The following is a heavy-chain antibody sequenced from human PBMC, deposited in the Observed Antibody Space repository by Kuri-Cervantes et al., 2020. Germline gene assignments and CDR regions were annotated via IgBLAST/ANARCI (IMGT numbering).Heavy chain of an antibody. J-gene: IGHJ5*02. CDR3: ARSAAHSSGWFSFWFDP. D-gene: IGHD6-19*01. V-gene: IGHV1-3*01. CDR1: GFTFSVHV. CDR2: INAGDANT. Sequence: ASVKVSCKTSGFTFSVHVIHWVRQAPGQRLEWMGWINAGDANTKYSQDFQGRVTITRDTSISTAYMELSRLRSDDTAVYYCARSAAHSSGWFSFWFDPWGQGTLVTVSS.